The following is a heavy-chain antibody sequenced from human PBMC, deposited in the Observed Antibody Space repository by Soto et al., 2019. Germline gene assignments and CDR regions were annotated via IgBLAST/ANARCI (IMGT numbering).Heavy chain of an antibody. D-gene: IGHD4-17*01. CDR2: IYYSGRT. CDR1: GGSSGAYV. J-gene: IGHJ4*02. Sequence: SVTMSLTGPVAGGSSGAYVGTWIRQQPGKGLEWIGYIYYSGRTNYNPSLKSRVSISVDTSKNHFSLQLRSVTAADTAVYYCARVGGDDFGDSGGFDYWGQGTLVTVSS. V-gene: IGHV4-59*01. CDR3: ARVGGDDFGDSGGFDY.